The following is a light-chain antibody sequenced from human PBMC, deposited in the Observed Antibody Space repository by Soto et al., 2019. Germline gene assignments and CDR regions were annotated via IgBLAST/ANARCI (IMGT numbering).Light chain of an antibody. J-gene: IGKJ1*01. V-gene: IGKV3-15*01. CDR3: QQYGSSPWT. Sequence: EIVMTQSPATLSVSPGERATLSCRASQSVRINVAWYQQKNGQAPRLLVYGASTRASGIPDRFSGSGSGTEFTLTISRLEPEDLAVYYCQQYGSSPWTFGQGTMVDI. CDR1: QSVRIN. CDR2: GAS.